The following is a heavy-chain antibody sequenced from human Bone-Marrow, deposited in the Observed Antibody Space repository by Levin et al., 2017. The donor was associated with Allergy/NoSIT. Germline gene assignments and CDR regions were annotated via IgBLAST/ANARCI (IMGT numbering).Heavy chain of an antibody. D-gene: IGHD1-14*01. CDR3: ARGSGISDAFDM. CDR1: GGSISGHY. J-gene: IGHJ3*02. CDR2: LSDRGRT. V-gene: IGHV4-59*11. Sequence: NASETLSLTCTVSGGSISGHYWSWVRQPPGKGLEWIGYLSDRGRTNYKSSLKSRVTISGDTSKNHFSLKLTSVTAADTAVYYCARGSGISDAFDMWGQGTMVTVSS.